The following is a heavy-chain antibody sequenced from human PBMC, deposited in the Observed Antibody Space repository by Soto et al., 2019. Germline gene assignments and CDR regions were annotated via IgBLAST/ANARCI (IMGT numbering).Heavy chain of an antibody. CDR3: ARDRSGDVGYYYYGMDV. CDR1: GFTFSSYG. D-gene: IGHD6-19*01. J-gene: IGHJ6*02. CDR2: IWYDGSNK. V-gene: IGHV3-33*01. Sequence: PGGSLRLSCAASGFTFSSYGMHWVRQAPGKGLEWVAVIWYDGSNKYYADSVKGRFTISRDNSKNTLYLQMNSLRAEDTAVYYCARDRSGDVGYYYYGMDVWGQGTTVTVSS.